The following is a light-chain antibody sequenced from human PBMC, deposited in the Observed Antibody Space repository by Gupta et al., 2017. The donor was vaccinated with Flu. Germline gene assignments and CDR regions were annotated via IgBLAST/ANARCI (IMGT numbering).Light chain of an antibody. J-gene: IGLJ1*01. CDR1: SSNIGSNP. CDR2: GNN. Sequence: QSVVTQPPSASGTPGQRVTISCSGISSNIGSNPVNWYQHVPGTAPKLLIYGNNQGPSGVPARFSGSKSGTSASLAISGLQSEDEADYYCASWDDSLNGFYVFGTGTKVTVL. CDR3: ASWDDSLNGFYV. V-gene: IGLV1-44*01.